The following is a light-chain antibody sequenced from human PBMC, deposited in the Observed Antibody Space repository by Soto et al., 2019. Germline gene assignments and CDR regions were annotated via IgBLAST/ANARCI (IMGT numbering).Light chain of an antibody. Sequence: QPVLTQSPSASASLGASVKVTCTLSSGHKTYAIAWHQQQPEKGPLYLMKVNSDGSHIKGDGIPDRFSGSSSGAERYLTISSLQSEDEADYYCQTWGTGIQVFGGGTQLTVL. CDR1: SGHKTYA. V-gene: IGLV4-69*01. J-gene: IGLJ2*01. CDR2: VNSDGSH. CDR3: QTWGTGIQV.